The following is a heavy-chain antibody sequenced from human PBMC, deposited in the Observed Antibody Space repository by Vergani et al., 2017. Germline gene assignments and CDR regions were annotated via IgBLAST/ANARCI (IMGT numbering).Heavy chain of an antibody. CDR3: ARDDCSSTSCYSYIDY. Sequence: EVQLVESGGGVVQPGGSLRLSCAASGFTFSSYAMSWVRQAPGKGLEWVSAISGSGGSTYYADSVKGRFTISRDNSKNTLYLQMNSLRAEDTAVYYCARDDCSSTSCYSYIDYWGQGTLVTVSS. J-gene: IGHJ4*02. CDR2: ISGSGGST. CDR1: GFTFSSYA. D-gene: IGHD2-2*01. V-gene: IGHV3-23*04.